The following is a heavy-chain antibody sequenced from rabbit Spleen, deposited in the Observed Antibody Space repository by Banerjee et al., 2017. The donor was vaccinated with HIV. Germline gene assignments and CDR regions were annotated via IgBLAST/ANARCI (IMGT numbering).Heavy chain of an antibody. CDR1: GFDFSSYY. CDR3: ARDLVAVIGWNFSL. D-gene: IGHD1-1*01. Sequence: QLKESGGGLVQPGGSLKLSCKASGFDFSSYYMSWVRQAPGKGLEWIGYIDPVFGSAYYASWVNGRFSISRENTQNTVSLQLNSLTAADTATYFCARDLVAVIGWNFSLWGPGTLVTVS. CDR2: IDPVFGSA. V-gene: IGHV1S7*01. J-gene: IGHJ4*01.